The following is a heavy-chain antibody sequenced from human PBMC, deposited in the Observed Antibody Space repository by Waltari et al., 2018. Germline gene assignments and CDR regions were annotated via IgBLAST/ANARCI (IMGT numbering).Heavy chain of an antibody. V-gene: IGHV4-39*01. CDR1: GGSISSSSYY. Sequence: QLQLQESGPGLVKPSETLSLTCTVSGGSISSSSYYWGWIRQSPGKGLEWIGSIYYSGSTYYNTPLKRRLTISGDPSKNQFSLKLSSVTAADTAVYYCARHWKKSGYRFDPWGQGTLVTVSS. CDR3: ARHWKKSGYRFDP. D-gene: IGHD5-12*01. J-gene: IGHJ5*02. CDR2: IYYSGST.